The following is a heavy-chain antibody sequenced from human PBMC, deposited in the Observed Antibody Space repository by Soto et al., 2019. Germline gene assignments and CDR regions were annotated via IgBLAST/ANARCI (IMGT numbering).Heavy chain of an antibody. CDR3: ARDDGGSGSVY. CDR2: IYYSGGT. Sequence: PAETLSLTCTVSGDSLGTSYWSWIRQSPGKGLEWIGYIYYSGGTNYNPSLKSRVAISVDPSKNQFSLELTSVTAADTAVYFCARDDGGSGSVYWGHGALVTVSS. D-gene: IGHD3-10*01. J-gene: IGHJ4*01. CDR1: GDSLGTSY. V-gene: IGHV4-59*12.